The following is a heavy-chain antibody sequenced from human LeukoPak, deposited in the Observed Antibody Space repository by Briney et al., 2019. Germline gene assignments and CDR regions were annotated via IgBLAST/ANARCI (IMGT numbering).Heavy chain of an antibody. CDR3: VKSGGYGLIDY. CDR1: GASISGSGYY. CDR2: IYYTGST. D-gene: IGHD6-19*01. J-gene: IGHJ4*02. V-gene: IGHV4-39*01. Sequence: SETLSLTCAVSGASISGSGYYLGWIRQPPGKGLEWIGNIYYTGSTYYNASLQSRVTISIDMSKNQFSLRLSSVTAADTATYYCVKSGGYGLIDYWGQGILVTVSS.